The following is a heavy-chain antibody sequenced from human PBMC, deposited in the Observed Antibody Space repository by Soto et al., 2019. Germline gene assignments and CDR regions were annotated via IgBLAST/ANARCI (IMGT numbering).Heavy chain of an antibody. CDR3: ASAGNQPY. CDR2: INPSSSYT. CDR1: GFSFSDYY. J-gene: IGHJ4*02. D-gene: IGHD2-2*01. Sequence: QLQLVESGGGLVKPGGSLRLSCGASGFSFSDYYMSWIRQASGKGPEWVSYINPSSSYTRYADSVKGRFTISRDNAKNSLYLQINSLRAEDTAVYYCASAGNQPYWGLGTLVTVS. V-gene: IGHV3-11*05.